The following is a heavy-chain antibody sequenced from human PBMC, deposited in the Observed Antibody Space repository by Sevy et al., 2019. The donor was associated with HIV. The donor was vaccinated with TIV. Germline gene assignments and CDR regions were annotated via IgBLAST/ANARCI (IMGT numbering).Heavy chain of an antibody. Sequence: GGCLRLSCTTSGFTFGDYALNWVRQAPGKGLEWVGFIRSKTYGGTTEYAASVKGRFTISRDDSKSIAYLQMNSLKTEDTALYYCTRGYDSFSSFGPAESGYWGHGTLVTVSS. CDR2: IRSKTYGGTT. D-gene: IGHD3-3*01. CDR1: GFTFGDYA. CDR3: TRGYDSFSSFGPAESGY. V-gene: IGHV3-49*04. J-gene: IGHJ4*01.